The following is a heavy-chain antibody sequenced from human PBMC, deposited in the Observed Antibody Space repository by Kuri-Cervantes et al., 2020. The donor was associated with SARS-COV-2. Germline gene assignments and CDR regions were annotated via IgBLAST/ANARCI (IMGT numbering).Heavy chain of an antibody. CDR3: AREGGTGTTYDY. V-gene: IGHV3-21*01. CDR2: ISSSSSYI. Sequence: GSLKISCAASGFPFNDYYFTWVRQAPGKGLEWVSSISSSSSYIYYADSVKGRFTISRDNAKNSLYLQMNSLRAEDTAVYYCAREGGTGTTYDYWGQGTLVTVSS. CDR1: GFPFNDYY. D-gene: IGHD1-7*01. J-gene: IGHJ4*02.